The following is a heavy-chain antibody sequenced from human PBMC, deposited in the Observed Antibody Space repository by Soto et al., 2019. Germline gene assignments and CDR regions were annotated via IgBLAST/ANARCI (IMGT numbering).Heavy chain of an antibody. CDR3: ARGEELERRGPFDP. D-gene: IGHD1-1*01. V-gene: IGHV1-3*01. CDR1: GYTFTSYA. CDR2: INAGNGNT. J-gene: IGHJ5*02. Sequence: ASVKVSCKASGYTFTSYAMHWVRQAPGQRLEWMGWINAGNGNTKYSQKFQGRVTITRDTSASTAYMELSSLRSEDTAVYYCARGEELERRGPFDPWGQGTLVTVSS.